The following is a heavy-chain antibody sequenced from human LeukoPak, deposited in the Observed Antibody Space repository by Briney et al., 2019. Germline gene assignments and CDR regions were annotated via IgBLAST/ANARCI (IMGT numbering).Heavy chain of an antibody. J-gene: IGHJ6*02. CDR2: ISSSSSYI. CDR3: ARDSIVVVPAAFGMDV. CDR1: GFTFSSYS. V-gene: IGHV3-21*01. Sequence: PGGSLRLSCAASGFTFSSYSMNWVRQAPGKGLEWVSSISSSSSYIYYADSVKGRFTISRDNAKNSLYLQMNSLRAEDTAVYYCARDSIVVVPAAFGMDVWGQGTTVTVSS. D-gene: IGHD2-2*01.